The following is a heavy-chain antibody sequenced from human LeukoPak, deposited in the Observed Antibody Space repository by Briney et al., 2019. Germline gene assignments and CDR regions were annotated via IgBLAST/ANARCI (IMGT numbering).Heavy chain of an antibody. CDR1: GGSISSSSYY. CDR3: ASLSGYSSSWYYYYYGMDV. CDR2: IYYSGST. D-gene: IGHD6-13*01. V-gene: IGHV4-39*01. Sequence: SETLSLTCTVSGGSISSSSYYWGWIRQPPGKGLEWIGSIYYSGSTYYNPSPKSRVTISVDTSQNQFSLKLSSVTAADTAVYYCASLSGYSSSWYYYYYGMDVWGQGTTVTVSS. J-gene: IGHJ6*02.